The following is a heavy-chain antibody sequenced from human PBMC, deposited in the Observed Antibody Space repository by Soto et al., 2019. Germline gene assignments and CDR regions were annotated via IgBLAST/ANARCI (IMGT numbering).Heavy chain of an antibody. D-gene: IGHD6-19*01. V-gene: IGHV1-58*01. Sequence: GASVKVSCKASGFTFSSSAVQWLRQARGQRPEWIGSIVVGSANTNYAQKFQERVTITRDMSTSTAYMELSSLRSEDTAVYYCAADQGLSVGYLYYYGMDVWGQGTTVTVSS. J-gene: IGHJ6*02. CDR3: AADQGLSVGYLYYYGMDV. CDR2: IVVGSANT. CDR1: GFTFSSSA.